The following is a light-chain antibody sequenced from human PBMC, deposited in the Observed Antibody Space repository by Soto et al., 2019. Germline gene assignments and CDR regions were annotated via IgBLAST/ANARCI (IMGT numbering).Light chain of an antibody. CDR1: SSNIGTNY. V-gene: IGLV1-47*01. CDR2: RND. J-gene: IGLJ3*02. Sequence: QSVLTQPPSASGTPGQRVTISCSGSSSNIGTNYVYWYQQPPGTAPKLLIYRNDQRPSGVPARFSGSKYGTSTSLAISGLRSEDEADYYCAAWDDSLSGHWVFGGGTKLTVL. CDR3: AAWDDSLSGHWV.